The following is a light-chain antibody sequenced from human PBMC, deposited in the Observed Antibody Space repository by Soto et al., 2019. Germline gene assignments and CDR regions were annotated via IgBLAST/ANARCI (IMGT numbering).Light chain of an antibody. Sequence: QSVLTQPPSASGTPGQRVTISCSGSNSNIGSKYVYWYQQLPGTAPKLLLYRNNQRPSGVPDRFSGSESGTSASLAISGLRSEDEVDYYCAAWDNSLVGAPAFGGGTKLTVL. J-gene: IGLJ2*01. CDR2: RNN. CDR1: NSNIGSKY. CDR3: AAWDNSLVGAPA. V-gene: IGLV1-47*01.